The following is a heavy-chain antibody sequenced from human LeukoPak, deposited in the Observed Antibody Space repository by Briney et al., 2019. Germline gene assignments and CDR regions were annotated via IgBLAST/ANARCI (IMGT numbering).Heavy chain of an antibody. CDR1: GFTFSSYE. J-gene: IGHJ4*02. Sequence: GGSLRLSCAASGFTFSSYEMNWVRQAPGKGLEWVSYISSSGSTIYYADSVKGRFTISRDNAKNSLYLQMNSLRAEDTAVYYCARDGAPPALGWLRINYFDHWGQGTLVTVSS. V-gene: IGHV3-48*03. CDR3: ARDGAPPALGWLRINYFDH. CDR2: ISSSGSTI. D-gene: IGHD5-12*01.